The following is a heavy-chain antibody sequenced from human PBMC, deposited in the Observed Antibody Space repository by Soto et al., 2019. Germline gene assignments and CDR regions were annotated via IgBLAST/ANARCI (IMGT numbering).Heavy chain of an antibody. V-gene: IGHV1-8*01. J-gene: IGHJ6*02. CDR3: ARRGLSCSSTFRYHYCGMDV. CDR1: GYTFTSYD. CDR2: MNPNSGNT. D-gene: IGHD2-21*01. Sequence: ASVKVSCKASGYTFTSYDINWVRQATGQGLEWMGWMNPNSGNTGYAQKFQGRVTMTRNTSISTAYMELNSLRSEDTAVYYCARRGLSCSSTFRYHYCGMDVWCQGTTVTVFS.